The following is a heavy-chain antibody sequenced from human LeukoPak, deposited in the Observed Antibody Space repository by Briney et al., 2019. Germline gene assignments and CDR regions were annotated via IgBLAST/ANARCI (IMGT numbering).Heavy chain of an antibody. V-gene: IGHV4-31*03. Sequence: SETLPLTCTVSGGSISSGGYYWSWIRQHPGKGLEWIGYIYYSGSTYYNPSLKSRVTISVDTSKNQFSLKLSSVTAADTAVYYCAREGAYYDILTGYYSAFDYWGQGTLVTVSS. CDR2: IYYSGST. D-gene: IGHD3-9*01. J-gene: IGHJ4*02. CDR3: AREGAYYDILTGYYSAFDY. CDR1: GGSISSGGYY.